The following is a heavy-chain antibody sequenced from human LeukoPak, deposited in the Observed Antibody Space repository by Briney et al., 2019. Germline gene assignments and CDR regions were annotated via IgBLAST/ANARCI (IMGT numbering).Heavy chain of an antibody. CDR3: ARTQDTAMGRYFDY. V-gene: IGHV1-2*02. CDR2: INPKSGGT. CDR1: GYTFTGYY. Sequence: ASVKVSCKASGYTFTGYYIHWVRQAPGQGLEWMGWINPKSGGTNYAQKFQGRVTMTRDTSISTAYMELSRLRSDDTAVYYCARTQDTAMGRYFDYWGQGTLVTVSS. D-gene: IGHD5-18*01. J-gene: IGHJ4*02.